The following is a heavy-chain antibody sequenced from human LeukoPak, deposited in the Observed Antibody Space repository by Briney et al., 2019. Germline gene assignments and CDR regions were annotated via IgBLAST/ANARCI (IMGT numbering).Heavy chain of an antibody. CDR3: ARDPSSFPNYFDY. D-gene: IGHD5-24*01. Sequence: PGGSLRLSCEASGFSVGSTYMSWVRQAPGKGMEWVSLIYSAGSTFYADSVKGRFTISRDNSKNTLYLQMKSLRAEDTAVYYCARDPSSFPNYFDYWGQGTLVTVSS. CDR2: IYSAGST. CDR1: GFSVGSTY. J-gene: IGHJ4*02. V-gene: IGHV3-53*01.